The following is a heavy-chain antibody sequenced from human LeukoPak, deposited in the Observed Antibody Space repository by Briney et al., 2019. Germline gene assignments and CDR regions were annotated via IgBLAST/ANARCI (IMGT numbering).Heavy chain of an antibody. Sequence: GGSLRLSCAASGFTFSSYWMHWVRQAPGKGLVWVSRIDSDGSSTSYADSVKGRFTISRDNAKNTLYLQMNSLRAEDTAVYYCARVRYYGSGRRDAFDIWGRGTMVAVSS. V-gene: IGHV3-74*01. CDR1: GFTFSSYW. J-gene: IGHJ3*02. CDR3: ARVRYYGSGRRDAFDI. CDR2: IDSDGSST. D-gene: IGHD3-10*01.